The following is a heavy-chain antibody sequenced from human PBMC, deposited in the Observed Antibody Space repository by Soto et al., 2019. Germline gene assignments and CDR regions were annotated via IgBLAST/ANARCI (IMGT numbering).Heavy chain of an antibody. J-gene: IGHJ4*02. V-gene: IGHV5-51*01. CDR1: GYSFANYW. CDR2: IYPGDSDT. Sequence: GESLKISCEASGYSFANYWIGWVRQMPGKGLEWMGIIYPGDSDTRYSPSFQGQVTISADKSISTAYLQWSSLKASDTAMYYCARARRVVSLRNLDYWGQGTLVTVSS. CDR3: ARARRVVSLRNLDY. D-gene: IGHD2-15*01.